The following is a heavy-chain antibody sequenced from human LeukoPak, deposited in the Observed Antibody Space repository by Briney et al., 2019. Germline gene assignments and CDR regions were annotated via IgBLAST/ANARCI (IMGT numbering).Heavy chain of an antibody. CDR2: IRYSGRT. V-gene: IGHV4-59*01. CDR3: ARSGWLTDVDAFDI. J-gene: IGHJ3*02. Sequence: SETLSLTCTASDDSISRDFWTWIRQPPGKGLEWIGYIRYSGRTEYNPSLKSRVTISIQTSKSQFSLKLTSVTAADMAVYYCARSGWLTDVDAFDIWGQGTMVTVSS. D-gene: IGHD3-10*01. CDR1: DDSISRDF.